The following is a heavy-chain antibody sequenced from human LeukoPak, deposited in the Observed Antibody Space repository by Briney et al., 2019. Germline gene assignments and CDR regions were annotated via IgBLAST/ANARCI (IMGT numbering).Heavy chain of an antibody. V-gene: IGHV1-2*02. J-gene: IGHJ4*02. CDR2: INPNSGGT. Sequence: ASVKVSCKASGYTFTGYYMHWVRQAPGQGLEWMGWINPNSGGTNYAQKFQGRVTMTRDASISTAYMELSRLRSDDTAVYYCASTGYDFWSGYYRPPYYFDYWGQGTLVTVSS. D-gene: IGHD3-3*01. CDR1: GYTFTGYY. CDR3: ASTGYDFWSGYYRPPYYFDY.